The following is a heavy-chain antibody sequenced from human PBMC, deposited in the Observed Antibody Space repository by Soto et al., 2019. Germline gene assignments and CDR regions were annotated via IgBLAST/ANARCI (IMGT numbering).Heavy chain of an antibody. V-gene: IGHV3-23*01. CDR2: ISGSGGST. CDR1: GLTFSSYA. J-gene: IGHJ6*02. D-gene: IGHD6-6*01. Sequence: EVQLLESGGGVVQPGGSLRLSCAASGLTFSSYAMSWVRQAPGKGLEWVSAISGSGGSTYYADSVKGRFTISRDNSKNTLYLQMNSLRAEDTAVYYCATAARPNYYYGMDVWGQGTTVTVSS. CDR3: ATAARPNYYYGMDV.